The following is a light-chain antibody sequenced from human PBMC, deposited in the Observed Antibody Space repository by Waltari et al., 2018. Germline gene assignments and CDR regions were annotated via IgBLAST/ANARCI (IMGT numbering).Light chain of an antibody. CDR3: RVWDRCRGHYV. CDR2: DDG. J-gene: IGLJ1*01. Sequence: SYELTPPPSVSVAPGQTARITCDGDKIGSKNVHWYQHKPGQAPVLVVYDDGDRPSGFPVHFSGSTSMYTAALTVSRVVAEDEPEDYCRVWDRCRGHYVFGTVTKVTFL. V-gene: IGLV3-21*02. CDR1: KIGSKN.